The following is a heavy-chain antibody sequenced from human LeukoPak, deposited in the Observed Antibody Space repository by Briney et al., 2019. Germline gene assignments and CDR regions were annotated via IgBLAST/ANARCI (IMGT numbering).Heavy chain of an antibody. CDR3: ARVVVAATPDYSWFDP. Sequence: GASLKLSCKASGYTFTGYYMHWVRQAPGQGLEWMGWINPNSGGTNYAQKFQGRVTMTRDTSISTAYMELSRLRSDGTAVYYCARVVVAATPDYSWFDPWGQGTLVTVSS. D-gene: IGHD2-15*01. CDR2: INPNSGGT. CDR1: GYTFTGYY. J-gene: IGHJ5*02. V-gene: IGHV1-2*02.